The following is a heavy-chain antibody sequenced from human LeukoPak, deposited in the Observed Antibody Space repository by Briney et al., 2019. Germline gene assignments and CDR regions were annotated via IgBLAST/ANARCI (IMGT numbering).Heavy chain of an antibody. CDR2: IYSGGYT. D-gene: IGHD3-10*01. V-gene: IGHV3-66*01. CDR3: ARVRGQQLGVIDY. CDR1: EFTVSSNY. Sequence: GGSLRLSCAASEFTVSSNYMSWVRQAPGKGLEWVSVIYSGGYTYYADSVKGRFTISRDNSKNTLYLQMNSLRAEDTAVYYCARVRGQQLGVIDYWGQGTLVTVSS. J-gene: IGHJ4*02.